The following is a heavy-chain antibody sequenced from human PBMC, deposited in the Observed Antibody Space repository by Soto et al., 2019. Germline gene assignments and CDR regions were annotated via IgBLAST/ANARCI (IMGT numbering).Heavy chain of an antibody. Sequence: QVQVVQSGAEVKKPASSVKVSCKPSGGTFNTYTVNWVRLAPGHGLEWMGRFIPILDTANYEQKFQDRLTITADXXXSXADLXXXXXXXXXXXXXXXXITYCSANSCTRDFDFWGPGNRVTVSS. CDR2: FIPILDTA. CDR3: XITYCSANSCTRDFDF. J-gene: IGHJ4*02. V-gene: IGHV1-69*08. CDR1: GGTFNTYT. D-gene: IGHD2-15*01.